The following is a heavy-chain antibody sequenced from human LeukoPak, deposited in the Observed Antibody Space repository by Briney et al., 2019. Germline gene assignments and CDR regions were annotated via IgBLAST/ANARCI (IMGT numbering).Heavy chain of an antibody. J-gene: IGHJ5*02. D-gene: IGHD6-13*01. CDR3: ARDFSGQQLPLNWFDP. V-gene: IGHV4-39*07. CDR1: GGSISSSSYY. CDR2: IYYSGST. Sequence: PSETLSLTCTVSGGSISSSSYYWGWIRQPPGKGLEWIGSIYYSGSTYYNPSLKSRVTISVDTSKNQFSLKLSSVTAADTAVYYCARDFSGQQLPLNWFDPWGQGTLVTVSS.